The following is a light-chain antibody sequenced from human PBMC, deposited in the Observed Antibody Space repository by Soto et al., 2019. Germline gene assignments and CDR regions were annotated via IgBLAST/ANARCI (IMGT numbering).Light chain of an antibody. CDR1: QSVLYSSHNKNY. Sequence: DIVMTQSPDSLAVPLGERATINCKSSQSVLYSSHNKNYLAWYQQKSGQPPKLIIYWASTRESGVPDRFSGSGSATDFTLTISSLQAEDVAVYYCQQYYSTPISFGQGTRLEIK. V-gene: IGKV4-1*01. J-gene: IGKJ5*01. CDR2: WAS. CDR3: QQYYSTPIS.